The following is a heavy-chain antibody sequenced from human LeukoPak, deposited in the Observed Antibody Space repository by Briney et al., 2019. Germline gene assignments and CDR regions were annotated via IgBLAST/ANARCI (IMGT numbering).Heavy chain of an antibody. J-gene: IGHJ4*02. CDR3: ARHNDFWSGYDY. Sequence: PGGSLRLSCAASGFTVSSNYMSWVRQAPGKGLEWVSVIYSCGSTYYADSVKGRFTISRDNSKNTLYLQMNSLRAEDTAVYYCARHNDFWSGYDYWGQGTLVTVSS. CDR2: IYSCGST. D-gene: IGHD3-3*01. CDR1: GFTVSSNY. V-gene: IGHV3-53*01.